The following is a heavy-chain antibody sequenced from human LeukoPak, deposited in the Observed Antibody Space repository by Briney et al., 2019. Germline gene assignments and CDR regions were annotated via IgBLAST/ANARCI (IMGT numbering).Heavy chain of an antibody. D-gene: IGHD2/OR15-2a*01. Sequence: PSETLSLTCTVSGGSISSYYWSWIRQPPGKGLEWIGYIYYSGSTNYNPSLKSRVTISVDTSKNQFSLKLSSVTAADTAVYYCARGAGFLRWGQGTLVTVSS. J-gene: IGHJ4*02. V-gene: IGHV4-59*01. CDR3: ARGAGFLR. CDR1: GGSISSYY. CDR2: IYYSGST.